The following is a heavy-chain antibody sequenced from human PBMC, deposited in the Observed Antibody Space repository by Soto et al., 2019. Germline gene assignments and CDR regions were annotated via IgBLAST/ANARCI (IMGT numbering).Heavy chain of an antibody. V-gene: IGHV4-59*02. CDR1: GGSVSVYY. CDR3: ARGVGSSPPQY. CDR2: IYARGSP. D-gene: IGHD1-26*01. Sequence: QVQLQESGPGQVKPSETLSLTCTISGGSVSVYYWSWIRQSTGQGLEWIGYIYARGSPYYNPSLRRRVTTSADTSKNQISLKLTSPTAADTAVYYCARGVGSSPPQYWGRGTLVTVSS. J-gene: IGHJ4*02.